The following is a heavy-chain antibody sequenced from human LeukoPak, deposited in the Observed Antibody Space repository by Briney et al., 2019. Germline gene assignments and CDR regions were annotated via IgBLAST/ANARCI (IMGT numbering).Heavy chain of an antibody. CDR1: GYTFTSYY. J-gene: IGHJ4*02. CDR3: ARDYYDSSGYYLPFDY. CDR2: INPSGGST. V-gene: IGHV1-46*01. Sequence: ASVKVSCKASGYTFTSYYMHWVRQAPGQGLEWMGIINPSGGSTSYAQKFQGRVTMTRDTSTSTVYMEPSSLRSEDTAVYYCARDYYDSSGYYLPFDYWGQGTLVTVSS. D-gene: IGHD3-22*01.